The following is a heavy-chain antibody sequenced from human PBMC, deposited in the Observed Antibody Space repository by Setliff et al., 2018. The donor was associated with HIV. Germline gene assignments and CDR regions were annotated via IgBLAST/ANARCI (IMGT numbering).Heavy chain of an antibody. CDR2: IFNSGTT. Sequence: ASETLSLTCSVSGGSISSITYYWSWIRQPAGKGLEWIGHIFNSGTTNYSPSFKSRVSMSVDTSKNQFSLKLTSVTAADTAVYYCAGEVSYYHGDGGRRWLDPWGPGMPVTVSS. CDR1: GGSISSITYY. D-gene: IGHD1-26*01. J-gene: IGHJ5*02. V-gene: IGHV4-61*09. CDR3: AGEVSYYHGDGGRRWLDP.